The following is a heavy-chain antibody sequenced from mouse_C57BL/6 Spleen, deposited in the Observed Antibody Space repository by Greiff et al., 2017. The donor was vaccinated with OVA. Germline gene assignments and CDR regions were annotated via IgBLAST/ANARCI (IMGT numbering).Heavy chain of an antibody. CDR3: ARDQAYNWYFDV. V-gene: IGHV5-16*01. CDR1: GFTFSDYY. J-gene: IGHJ1*03. CDR2: INYDGSST. Sequence: EVQLVESEGGLVQPGSSMKLSCTASGFTFSDYYMAWVRQVPEKGLEWVANINYDGSSTYYLDSLKSRFIISRDNAKNILYLQMSSLKSEDTATYYCARDQAYNWYFDVWGTGTTVTVSS.